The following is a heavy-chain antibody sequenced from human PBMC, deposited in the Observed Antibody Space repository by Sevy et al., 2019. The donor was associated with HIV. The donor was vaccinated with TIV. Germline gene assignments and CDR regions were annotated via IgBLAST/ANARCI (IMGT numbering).Heavy chain of an antibody. J-gene: IGHJ6*02. V-gene: IGHV1-18*01. CDR2: INTDTGKT. CDR1: GFIFTNYG. Sequence: ASVKVSCKTSGFIFTNYGISWVRQAPGQGPEWMGWINTDTGKTNYAQKVQGRVTMTRDTSKTTAYMKPRNLISDDTAVYYCAWAHKVPQRQDYYYFGMDVWGQGTTVTVSS. CDR3: AWAHKVPQRQDYYYFGMDV.